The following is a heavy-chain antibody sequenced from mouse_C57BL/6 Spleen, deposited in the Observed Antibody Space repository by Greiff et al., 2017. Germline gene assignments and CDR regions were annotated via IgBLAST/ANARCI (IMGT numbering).Heavy chain of an antibody. CDR1: GYSFTGYY. CDR2: IYPYNGVS. Sequence: EVQRVESGPELVKPGASVKISCKASGYSFTGYYMHWVKQSHGNILDWIGYIYPYNGVSSYNQKFKGKATLTVDKSSSTAYMELRSLTSEDSAVYYCARMRYGYAMDYWGQGTSVTVSS. CDR3: ARMRYGYAMDY. D-gene: IGHD2-10*02. V-gene: IGHV1-31*01. J-gene: IGHJ4*01.